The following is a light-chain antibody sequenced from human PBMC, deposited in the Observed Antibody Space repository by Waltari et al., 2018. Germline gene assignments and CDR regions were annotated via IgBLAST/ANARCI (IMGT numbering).Light chain of an antibody. Sequence: MTQSPDTLSASPGERITLSCRASHSINTNLAWYQRKPGQAPWLLISDASTRAAGVPARFSGSGSGTEFTLTISSLQSEDFAVYYCQQYNNWPPAFGQGTKVESK. V-gene: IGKV3-15*01. CDR3: QQYNNWPPA. CDR2: DAS. CDR1: HSINTN. J-gene: IGKJ1*01.